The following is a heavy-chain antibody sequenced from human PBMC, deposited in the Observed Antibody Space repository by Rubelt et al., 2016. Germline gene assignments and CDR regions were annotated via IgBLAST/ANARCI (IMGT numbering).Heavy chain of an antibody. V-gene: IGHV1-24*01. J-gene: IGHJ4*02. D-gene: IGHD6-13*01. Sequence: QVQLVQSGAEVKKPGASVKVSCKASGYTFTSYGISWVRQAPGQGLEWMGGFDPEDGETIYAQKFQGRVTMTEDTSTDTAYMELSSLRSEDTAVYYCATVAAAGSSPLDYWGQGTLVTVSS. CDR3: ATVAAAGSSPLDY. CDR1: GYTFTSYG. CDR2: FDPEDGET.